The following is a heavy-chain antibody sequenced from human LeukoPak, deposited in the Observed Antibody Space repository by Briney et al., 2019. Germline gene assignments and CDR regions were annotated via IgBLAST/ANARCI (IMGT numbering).Heavy chain of an antibody. CDR2: INPNSGGT. Sequence: ASVKVSCKASGYTFTDYYMHRVRQAPGQGLEWMGWINPNSGGTNYAQKFQGRVTMTRNTSISTAYMELSSLRSEDTAVYYCATVPGGAPHPLYYFYMDVWGTGSTVTVSS. CDR3: ATVPGGAPHPLYYFYMDV. J-gene: IGHJ6*03. CDR1: GYTFTDYY. D-gene: IGHD1-26*01. V-gene: IGHV1-2*02.